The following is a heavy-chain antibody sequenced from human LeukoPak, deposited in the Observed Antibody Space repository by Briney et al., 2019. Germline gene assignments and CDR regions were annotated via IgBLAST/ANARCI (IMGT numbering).Heavy chain of an antibody. Sequence: GASVKVSCKASGYTFTSYGISWVRQAPGQGLEWMGWISAYNGNTNYAQKLQGRVTMTTDTSTSTAYMELRSLRSDDTAVYYCARRLDIVVVPAAADSYGMDVWGQGTTVTVSS. CDR3: ARRLDIVVVPAAADSYGMDV. CDR1: GYTFTSYG. D-gene: IGHD2-2*01. CDR2: ISAYNGNT. J-gene: IGHJ6*02. V-gene: IGHV1-18*01.